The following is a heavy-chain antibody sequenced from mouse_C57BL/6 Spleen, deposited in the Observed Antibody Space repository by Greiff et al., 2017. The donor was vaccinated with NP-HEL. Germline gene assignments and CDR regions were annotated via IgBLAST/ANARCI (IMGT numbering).Heavy chain of an antibody. V-gene: IGHV5-17*01. J-gene: IGHJ4*01. D-gene: IGHD2-2*01. Sequence: EVQGVESGGGLVKPGGSLKLSCAASGFTFSDYGMHWVRQAPEKGLEWVAYISSGSSTIYYADTVKGRFTISRDNAKNTLFLQMTSLRSEDTAMYYCARGGSTMVTTFYYAMDYWGQGTSVTVSS. CDR3: ARGGSTMVTTFYYAMDY. CDR2: ISSGSSTI. CDR1: GFTFSDYG.